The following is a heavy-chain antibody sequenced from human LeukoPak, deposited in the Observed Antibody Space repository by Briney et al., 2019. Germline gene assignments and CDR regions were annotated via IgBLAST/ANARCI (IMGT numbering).Heavy chain of an antibody. CDR1: GGSISSYY. V-gene: IGHV4-59*01. J-gene: IGHJ3*02. CDR2: IYYSGST. Sequence: PSETLSLTCTVSGGSISSYYWSWIRQPPGKGLEWIGYIYYSGSTNYNPSLKSRVTISVDTSKNQFSLKLSSVTAADTAVYYCASLNYYDSSGYYGAFDIWGQGTMVTVSS. D-gene: IGHD3-22*01. CDR3: ASLNYYDSSGYYGAFDI.